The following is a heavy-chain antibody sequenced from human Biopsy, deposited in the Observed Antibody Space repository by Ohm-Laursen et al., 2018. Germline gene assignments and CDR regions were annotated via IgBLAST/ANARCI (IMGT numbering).Heavy chain of an antibody. V-gene: IGHV4-59*11. CDR3: ARGSNEYGGLYFPH. D-gene: IGHD4-23*01. CDR2: ISHTGYT. CDR1: GGSSTGHY. J-gene: IGHJ1*01. Sequence: SDTLSLTCTVSGGSSTGHYWTWIRQPPGKGLEWIGHISHTGYTSYKSSLKSRVTISLDTSRKHFSLRLTSLAAADTAVYYCARGSNEYGGLYFPHWGQGTLLTVSS.